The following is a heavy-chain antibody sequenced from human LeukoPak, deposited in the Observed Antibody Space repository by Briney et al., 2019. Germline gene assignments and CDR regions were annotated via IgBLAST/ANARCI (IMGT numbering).Heavy chain of an antibody. J-gene: IGHJ6*03. D-gene: IGHD6-13*01. CDR3: ASQVAAAGTTPLGYYYYMDV. CDR2: IFPGDSDT. V-gene: IGHV5-51*01. Sequence: PGESLKISCKGSGYSFTSYWIGWVRQMPGKGLEWMGIIFPGDSDTRYSPSFQGQVTISADKSISTAYLHWSSLKASDTAMYYCASQVAAAGTTPLGYYYYMDVWGKGTTVTVSS. CDR1: GYSFTSYW.